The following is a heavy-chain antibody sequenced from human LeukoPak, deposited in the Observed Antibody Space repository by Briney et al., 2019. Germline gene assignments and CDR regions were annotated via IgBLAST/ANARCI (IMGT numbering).Heavy chain of an antibody. Sequence: GGSLRLSCAASGFAFSDYWMNWVRQAPGKGLEWVAHINQDGSKEHYMDSVKARFTISRDNAKNSLSLQMNSLRAEDTAVYYCVRDGGVSGYDLLDYWGQGTLVTVSS. CDR2: INQDGSKE. J-gene: IGHJ4*02. D-gene: IGHD5-12*01. CDR3: VRDGGVSGYDLLDY. V-gene: IGHV3-7*01. CDR1: GFAFSDYW.